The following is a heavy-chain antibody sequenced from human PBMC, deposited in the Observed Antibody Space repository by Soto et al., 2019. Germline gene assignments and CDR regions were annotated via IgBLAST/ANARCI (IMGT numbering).Heavy chain of an antibody. CDR1: GFSLSTSGVG. CDR3: AHSRPLYDSSGYYDRGWFDY. V-gene: IGHV2-5*02. CDR2: IYWDDDK. D-gene: IGHD3-22*01. J-gene: IGHJ4*02. Sequence: QITLKESGPTLVKPTQTLTLTCTFSGFSLSTSGVGVGWIRQPPGKALEWLALIYWDDDKRYSPSLKSRLTITKDTSKNQVVLTMTNMDPVDTATYYCAHSRPLYDSSGYYDRGWFDYWGQGTLVTVSS.